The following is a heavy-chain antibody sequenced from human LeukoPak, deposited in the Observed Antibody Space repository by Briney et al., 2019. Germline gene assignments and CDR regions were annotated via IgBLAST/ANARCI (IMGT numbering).Heavy chain of an antibody. V-gene: IGHV3-30*02. CDR3: AKEGGYGELSSYFDY. D-gene: IGHD3-16*02. J-gene: IGHJ4*02. CDR1: GFTFSTSD. Sequence: GSLRLSCAASGFTFSTSDMHWVRQATGKGLEWVSFIQYDGSRKNYVDSGKGRFTSSTDNSKNTLYLQMNSLRAEDTAVYYCAKEGGYGELSSYFDYWGQGTLVTVSS. CDR2: IQYDGSRK.